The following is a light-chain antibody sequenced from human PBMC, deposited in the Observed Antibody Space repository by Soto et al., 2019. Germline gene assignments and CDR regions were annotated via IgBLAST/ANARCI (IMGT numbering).Light chain of an antibody. V-gene: IGKV1-27*01. CDR2: AAS. CDR1: QGIRNF. CDR3: QKYSSVPV. J-gene: IGKJ3*01. Sequence: DIQMTQSPTSLSASVGDRVTITCRASQGIRNFVAWYQQKPGKAPKLLIYAASTLQSGLPSRFSGSGSGTDLALTINSLQPEDVATYSCQKYSSVPVFGPGTKVEIK.